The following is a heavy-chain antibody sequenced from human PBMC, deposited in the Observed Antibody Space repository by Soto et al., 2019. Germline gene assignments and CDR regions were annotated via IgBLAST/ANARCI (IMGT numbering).Heavy chain of an antibody. CDR2: TYPGDSAT. J-gene: IGHJ4*02. Sequence: SLKISCKTSGFAFSNYWVGWVRQMPGKGFEWMGITYPGDSATKYSPSFQGHVTISSDKSTNTAYLQWSSLRASDTAIYFCAANPRHDTDPLWHYWGQGTLVTVSS. CDR3: AANPRHDTDPLWHY. D-gene: IGHD3-16*01. V-gene: IGHV5-51*01. CDR1: GFAFSNYW.